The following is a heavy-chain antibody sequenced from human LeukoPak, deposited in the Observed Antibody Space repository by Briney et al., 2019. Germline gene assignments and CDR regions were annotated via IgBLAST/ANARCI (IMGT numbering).Heavy chain of an antibody. Sequence: SVKVSCKASGGTFSSYAISWVRQAPGQGLEWMGGIIPIFGTANYAQKFQGRATITTDESTSTAYMELSSLRSEDTAVYYCARGDYYDSSGYYFGNWGQGTLVTVSS. CDR2: IIPIFGTA. V-gene: IGHV1-69*05. J-gene: IGHJ4*02. CDR3: ARGDYYDSSGYYFGN. CDR1: GGTFSSYA. D-gene: IGHD3-22*01.